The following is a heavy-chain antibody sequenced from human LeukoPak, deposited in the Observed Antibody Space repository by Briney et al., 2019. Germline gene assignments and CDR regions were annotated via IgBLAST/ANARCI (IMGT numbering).Heavy chain of an antibody. J-gene: IGHJ6*02. CDR2: IHYSGST. CDR3: AGFDSYYYYGMDV. CDR1: GGSVSSYY. Sequence: SETLSLTCTVSGGSVSSYYWSWIRQPPGKGLEWIGYIHYSGSTNYNPSLKSRVTISVDTSKNQFSLKLTSVTAADTAVYYCAGFDSYYYYGMDVWGRGTTVTVSS. V-gene: IGHV4-59*02.